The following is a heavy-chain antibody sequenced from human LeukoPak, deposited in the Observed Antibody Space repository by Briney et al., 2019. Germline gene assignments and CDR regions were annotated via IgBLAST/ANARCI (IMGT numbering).Heavy chain of an antibody. J-gene: IGHJ3*02. Sequence: SETLSLTCAVSGGSISSGGYSWSWIRQPPGKGLEWIGYIYHSGSTYYNPSLKSRVTISVDRSKNQFSLKLSSVTAADTAVYYCAREPYYYDSSGHIPGAFDIWGRGTMVTVSS. D-gene: IGHD3-22*01. CDR2: IYHSGST. CDR1: GGSISSGGYS. CDR3: AREPYYYDSSGHIPGAFDI. V-gene: IGHV4-30-2*01.